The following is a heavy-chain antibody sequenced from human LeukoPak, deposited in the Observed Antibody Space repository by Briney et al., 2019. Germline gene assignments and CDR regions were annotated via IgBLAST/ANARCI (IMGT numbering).Heavy chain of an antibody. J-gene: IGHJ4*02. D-gene: IGHD2-15*01. CDR3: ARARYCSGGSCYAEY. CDR1: GYTFTTYW. Sequence: GESLKISCKGSGYTFTTYWIGWVRQMPGKGLERMGIIYPGDSDTRYSPSFQGQVTISADKSISTAYLQWSNLKASDTAMYYCARARYCSGGSCYAEYWGQGTLVTVSS. V-gene: IGHV5-51*01. CDR2: IYPGDSDT.